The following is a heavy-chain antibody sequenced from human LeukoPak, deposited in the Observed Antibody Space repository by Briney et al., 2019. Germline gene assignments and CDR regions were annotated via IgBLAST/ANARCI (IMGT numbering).Heavy chain of an antibody. CDR2: INPSGGST. CDR3: AREDVLLWFGESKNLDY. J-gene: IGHJ4*02. D-gene: IGHD3-10*01. CDR1: GYTFTSYY. V-gene: IGHV1-46*01. Sequence: ASVKVSCTASGYTFTSYYMHWVRQAPGQGLEWMGIINPSGGSTSYAQKFQGRVTMTRDTSTSTVYMELSSLRSEDTAVYYCAREDVLLWFGESKNLDYWGQGTLVTVSS.